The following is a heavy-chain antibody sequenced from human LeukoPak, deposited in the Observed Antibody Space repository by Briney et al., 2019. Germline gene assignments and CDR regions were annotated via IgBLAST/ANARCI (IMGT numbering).Heavy chain of an antibody. CDR2: IYHSGST. D-gene: IGHD2-15*01. Sequence: SETLSLTCTVSGYSISSGYYWGWIRQPPGKGLEWIGSIYHSGSTYYNPSVKSRVTISVETSKNQLSLKVSSVTAADTAVYYCARGTANSGAFDYWGQGTLVTVSS. V-gene: IGHV4-38-2*02. CDR1: GYSISSGYY. J-gene: IGHJ4*02. CDR3: ARGTANSGAFDY.